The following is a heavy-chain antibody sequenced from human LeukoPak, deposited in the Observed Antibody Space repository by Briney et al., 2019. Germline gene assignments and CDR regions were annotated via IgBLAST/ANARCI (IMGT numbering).Heavy chain of an antibody. V-gene: IGHV4-4*07. CDR2: IYTSGST. CDR3: ARVTYGSGSPHLNY. CDR1: GGSISSYY. J-gene: IGHJ4*02. D-gene: IGHD3-10*01. Sequence: SETLSLTCTVSGGSISSYYWSWIRQPAGKGLEWIGRIYTSGSTNYKPSLKSRVTISVDTSKNQFSLKLSSVTAADTAVYYCARVTYGSGSPHLNYWGQGTLVTVSS.